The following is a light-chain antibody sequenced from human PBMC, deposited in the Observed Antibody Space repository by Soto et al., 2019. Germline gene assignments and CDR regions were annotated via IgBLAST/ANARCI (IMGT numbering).Light chain of an antibody. CDR2: WAS. CDR1: QSVLYSSNNKNY. Sequence: DIVMTQSPDSLAVSLGERATIKCKYSQSVLYSSNNKNYLAWYQQKPGQPPKLLIYWASTRESGVPDRFSGSGSGTDFTLTISSLQAEDVAVYYCQQYYDAPQTFGQGTKVEIK. CDR3: QQYYDAPQT. V-gene: IGKV4-1*01. J-gene: IGKJ1*01.